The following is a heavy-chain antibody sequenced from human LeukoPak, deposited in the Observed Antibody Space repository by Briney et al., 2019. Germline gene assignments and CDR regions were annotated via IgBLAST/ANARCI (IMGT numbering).Heavy chain of an antibody. V-gene: IGHV1-18*01. D-gene: IGHD6-25*01. CDR3: ARDTNWQRDY. J-gene: IGHJ4*02. CDR2: ISTSSDQR. Sequence: ASVKVSWKASGYTFTSFGIAWVRQAPGQGLEWVGWISTSSDQRRYAHMLQDRVTMTTDTSTSTAYMELRSLRSDDAGVYYCARDTNWQRDYWGQGTLVTVSS. CDR1: GYTFTSFG.